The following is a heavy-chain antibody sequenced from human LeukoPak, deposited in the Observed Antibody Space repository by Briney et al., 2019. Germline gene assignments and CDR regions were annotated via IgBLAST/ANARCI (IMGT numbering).Heavy chain of an antibody. J-gene: IGHJ4*02. CDR3: ARHRLYYGSGSYYND. Sequence: SETLSLTCTVSGGSISSYYWSWIRQPPGKGLEWIGYIYYSGSTNYNPSLKSRVTISVDTSKNQFSLKLSSVTAADTAVYYCARHRLYYGSGSYYNDWGQGTLVTVSS. CDR1: GGSISSYY. D-gene: IGHD3-10*01. CDR2: IYYSGST. V-gene: IGHV4-59*08.